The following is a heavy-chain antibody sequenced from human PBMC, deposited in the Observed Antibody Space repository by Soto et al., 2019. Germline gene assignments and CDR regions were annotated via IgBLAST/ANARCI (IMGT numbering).Heavy chain of an antibody. D-gene: IGHD3-3*01. CDR1: GFAFSSYY. Sequence: EEQLVESGGDLVQPGGSLRLSCVASGFAFSSYYMNWVRQAPGKGLEWVANINQDGSEKYYVDSVKGRFTISRDNAKYSVYLQMDSLRVEDTAVYYCARIRSGLWCQGTLVTVSS. CDR2: INQDGSEK. J-gene: IGHJ4*02. CDR3: ARIRSGL. V-gene: IGHV3-7*01.